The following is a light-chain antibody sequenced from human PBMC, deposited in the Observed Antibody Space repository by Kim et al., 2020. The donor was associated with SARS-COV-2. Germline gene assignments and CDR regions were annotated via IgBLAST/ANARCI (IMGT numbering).Light chain of an antibody. Sequence: DIVMTQSPLSLPVTXGEPASISCRSSQSLLHSNGYNYLDRYLQKPGQCPQLLSYLGSNRASGVPDRFSGSGSGTDFTLKISRVEAGDFGVYYCMQALQTPPTFGQGTRLEIK. CDR1: QSLLHSNGYNY. V-gene: IGKV2-28*01. CDR2: LGS. CDR3: MQALQTPPT. J-gene: IGKJ5*01.